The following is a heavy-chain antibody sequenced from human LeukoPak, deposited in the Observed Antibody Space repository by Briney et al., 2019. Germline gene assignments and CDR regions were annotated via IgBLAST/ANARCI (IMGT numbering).Heavy chain of an antibody. Sequence: PGGSLRLSCAASGFTFSSYWMSWVRQAPGKGLEWVSNIKKDGSEKYYVDSVKGRFTISRDNAKNSLYLQMNSLRAEDTAVYYRAYVKGYDHPFDYWGQGTLVTVSS. D-gene: IGHD5-12*01. CDR2: IKKDGSEK. CDR1: GFTFSSYW. J-gene: IGHJ4*02. CDR3: AYVKGYDHPFDY. V-gene: IGHV3-7*01.